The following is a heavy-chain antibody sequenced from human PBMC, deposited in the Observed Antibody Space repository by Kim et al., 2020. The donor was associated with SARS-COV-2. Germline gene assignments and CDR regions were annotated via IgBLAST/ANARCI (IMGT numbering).Heavy chain of an antibody. CDR3: AREDSSGFYWFDP. J-gene: IGHJ5*02. D-gene: IGHD6-19*01. Sequence: YAGSVKSRITINPDTSKNHFSLQLRFVTPEDTAVYYCAREDSSGFYWFDPWGHGTLVTVSS. V-gene: IGHV6-1*01.